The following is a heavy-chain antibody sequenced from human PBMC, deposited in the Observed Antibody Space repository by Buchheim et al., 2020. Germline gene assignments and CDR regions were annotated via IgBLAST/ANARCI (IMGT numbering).Heavy chain of an antibody. Sequence: QVQLVESGGGVVQPGRSLRLSCAASGFTFSSYGMHWVRQAPGKGLEWVAVIWYDGSNKYYADSVKGRFTISRDNSKNTLYLQMNSLRAEDTAVYYCARVRDYGGMIPPNDYWGQGTL. CDR2: IWYDGSNK. CDR3: ARVRDYGGMIPPNDY. J-gene: IGHJ4*02. CDR1: GFTFSSYG. D-gene: IGHD3-22*01. V-gene: IGHV3-33*01.